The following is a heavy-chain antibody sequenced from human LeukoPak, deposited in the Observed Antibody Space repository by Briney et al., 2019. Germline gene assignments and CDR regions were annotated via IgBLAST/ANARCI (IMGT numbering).Heavy chain of an antibody. D-gene: IGHD3-22*01. J-gene: IGHJ4*02. V-gene: IGHV1-46*01. CDR1: GYTFTGYY. Sequence: ASVKVSCKASGYTFTGYYMHWVRQAPGQGLEWMGIINPSGGSTSYAQKFQGRVTMTRDTSTSTVYMELSSLRSEDTAVYYCAAPGPSHYDSSGYGNFDYWGQGTLVTVSS. CDR2: INPSGGST. CDR3: AAPGPSHYDSSGYGNFDY.